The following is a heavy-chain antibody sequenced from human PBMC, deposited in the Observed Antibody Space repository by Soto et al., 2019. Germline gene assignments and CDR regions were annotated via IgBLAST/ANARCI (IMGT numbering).Heavy chain of an antibody. CDR1: GFSLSTSGVG. D-gene: IGHD2-2*01. Sequence: QITLKESGPTLVKPTQTLTLTCTFSGFSLSTSGVGVGWIRQPPGKALEWLALIYWDDDKRYSPSLKSRLTITMDTSKNQVVLTMTNMDPVDTATYYCAHRLSCTSTSCYSGFDPWCQGTLVTVSS. CDR2: IYWDDDK. J-gene: IGHJ5*02. CDR3: AHRLSCTSTSCYSGFDP. V-gene: IGHV2-5*02.